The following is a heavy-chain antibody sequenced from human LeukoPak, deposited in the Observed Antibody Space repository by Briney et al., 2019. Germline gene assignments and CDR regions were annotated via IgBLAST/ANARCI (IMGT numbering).Heavy chain of an antibody. CDR2: IYHSGST. CDR1: GGSISSGGYY. Sequence: PSQTLSLTCTVSGGSISSGGYYWSWIRQPPGKGLEWIGYIYHSGSTYYNPSLKSRVTISVDTSKNQFSLKLSSVTAADTAVYYCARQDDILTGYVHFDYWGQGTLVTVSS. J-gene: IGHJ4*02. CDR3: ARQDDILTGYVHFDY. V-gene: IGHV4-30-2*03. D-gene: IGHD3-9*01.